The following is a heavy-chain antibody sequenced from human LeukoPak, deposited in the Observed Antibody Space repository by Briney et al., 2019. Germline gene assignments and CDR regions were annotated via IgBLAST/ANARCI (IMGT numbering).Heavy chain of an antibody. CDR1: GFTFSNAW. CDR2: IKSKTDGGKT. Sequence: GGSLRLSCAASGFTFSNAWMSWVRQAPGKGLEWVGRIKSKTDGGKTDYAAPVKGIFTISIGDSKNTLYLQMNSLKTEDTAVYYCTTDLVGFGDYDILAGYLHSWGEGTLFTLSS. V-gene: IGHV3-15*01. D-gene: IGHD3-9*01. J-gene: IGHJ4*02. CDR3: TTDLVGFGDYDILAGYLHS.